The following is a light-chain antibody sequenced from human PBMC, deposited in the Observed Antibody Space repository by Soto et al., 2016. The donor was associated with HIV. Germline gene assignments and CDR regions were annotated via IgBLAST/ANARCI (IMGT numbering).Light chain of an antibody. Sequence: SYELTQPPSVSVSPRQTASITCSGDKLEDKYVCWYQQKAGQSPVLVIYQDTQRPSGIPERFSGSNSGDIATLTISGTQAMDEADYYCQTWDSSTAVFGGGTELSVL. J-gene: IGLJ2*01. CDR3: QTWDSSTAV. CDR2: QDT. CDR1: KLEDKY. V-gene: IGLV3-1*01.